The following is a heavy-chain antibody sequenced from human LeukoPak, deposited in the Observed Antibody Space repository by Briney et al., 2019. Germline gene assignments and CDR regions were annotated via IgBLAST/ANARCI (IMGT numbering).Heavy chain of an antibody. J-gene: IGHJ4*02. V-gene: IGHV3-23*01. CDR3: AKDADLGYDFWSGYFSFDY. CDR2: ISGSGGST. CDR1: GFTFSSYA. D-gene: IGHD3-3*01. Sequence: PGGSLRLSCAASGFTFSSYARSWVRQAPGKGLEWVSAISGSGGSTYYADSVKGRFTISRDNSKNTLYLQMNSLRAEDTAVYYCAKDADLGYDFWSGYFSFDYWGQGTLVTVSS.